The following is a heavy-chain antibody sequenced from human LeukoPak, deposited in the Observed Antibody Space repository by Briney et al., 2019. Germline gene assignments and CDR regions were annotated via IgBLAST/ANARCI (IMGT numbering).Heavy chain of an antibody. V-gene: IGHV4-31*03. D-gene: IGHD7-27*01. J-gene: IGHJ4*02. CDR2: IYYSGST. CDR1: GGSISSGGYY. Sequence: SETLSLTCTVSGGSISSGGYYWSWIRQHPGKGLEWIGYIYYSGSTYYNPSLKSRVTISVDRSKNQFSLKLSSVTAADTAVYYCARQKKLGPVVYWGQGTLVTVSS. CDR3: ARQKKLGPVVY.